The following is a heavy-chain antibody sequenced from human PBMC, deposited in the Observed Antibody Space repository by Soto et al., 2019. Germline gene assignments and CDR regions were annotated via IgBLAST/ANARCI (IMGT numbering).Heavy chain of an antibody. Sequence: GGSLRLSCAASGFTFSTYSMNWVRQAPGKGLEWLSYISSSSSTIYDADSVKGRFTISRDNAKNSLDLQMNSLGDEDTAVYYCARGAIIYYYYFGMDVWGQGTTVTVSS. CDR2: ISSSSSTI. CDR3: ARGAIIYYYYFGMDV. J-gene: IGHJ6*02. D-gene: IGHD2-2*01. CDR1: GFTFSTYS. V-gene: IGHV3-48*02.